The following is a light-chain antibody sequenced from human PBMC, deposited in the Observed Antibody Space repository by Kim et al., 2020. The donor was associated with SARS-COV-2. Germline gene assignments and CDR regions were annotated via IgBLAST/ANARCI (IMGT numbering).Light chain of an antibody. CDR1: TGPVTSDHY. CDR2: NTN. V-gene: IGLV7-46*01. Sequence: PGGPVQFTCDSSTGPVTSDHYPFWVQQKPGQAPRTLISNTNTKQSWTPARFSGSLLGGKAALTLSGAQVEDEAEYYCLLSYRGARVFGGGTQLTVL. CDR3: LLSYRGARV. J-gene: IGLJ3*02.